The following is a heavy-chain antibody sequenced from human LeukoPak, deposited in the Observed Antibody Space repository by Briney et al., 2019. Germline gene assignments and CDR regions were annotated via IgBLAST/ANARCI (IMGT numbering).Heavy chain of an antibody. CDR3: ARARVYGSGSKTYFDY. J-gene: IGHJ4*02. D-gene: IGHD3-10*01. V-gene: IGHV4-34*01. CDR1: GGSFSGYY. Sequence: SETLSLTCAVYGGSFSGYYWSWIRQPPGKGLEWIGEINHSGSTNYNPSLKSRVTISVDTSKNQFSLKLSSVTVADTAVYYCARARVYGSGSKTYFDYWGQGTLVTVSS. CDR2: INHSGST.